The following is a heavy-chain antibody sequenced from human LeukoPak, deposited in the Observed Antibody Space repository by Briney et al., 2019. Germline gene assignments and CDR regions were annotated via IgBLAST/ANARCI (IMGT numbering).Heavy chain of an antibody. CDR3: AREVGTPQAFDI. CDR2: INSRSSTI. Sequence: GGSLRLSCAASRFTFSNYGVNWVRQAPGKGLEWVSYINSRSSTIYCADSVRGRFTISRDNAKNSLYLQMNSLKAEDMAIYYCAREVGTPQAFDIWGQGTMVTVSS. J-gene: IGHJ3*02. D-gene: IGHD1-26*01. V-gene: IGHV3-48*01. CDR1: RFTFSNYG.